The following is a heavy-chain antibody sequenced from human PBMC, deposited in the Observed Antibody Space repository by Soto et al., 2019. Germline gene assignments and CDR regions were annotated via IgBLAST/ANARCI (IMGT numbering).Heavy chain of an antibody. V-gene: IGHV3-23*01. J-gene: IGHJ4*02. D-gene: IGHD3-3*02. CDR1: GFTFTNYA. CDR2: ISAGGSTT. Sequence: EVQLLESGGGLVQPGGSLRLSCAASGFTFTNYAMTWVRQAPGQGLEWVSTISAGGSTTFYADSVKGRFTVSRDTSKNTLFLQMNSLRLYDTTVYFCARGTFGPDFWGQGTLVTASS. CDR3: ARGTFGPDF.